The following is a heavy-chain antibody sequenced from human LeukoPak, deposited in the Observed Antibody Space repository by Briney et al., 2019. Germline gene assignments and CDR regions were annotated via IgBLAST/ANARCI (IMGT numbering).Heavy chain of an antibody. Sequence: ASVKVSCKASGYTFTSYGISWVRQAPGQGLEWMGWISAYNGNTNYAQKLQGRVTMTTDTSTSTAYMELRSLRSDDTAVYCCARANYGDYPGGYYGMDVWGKGTTVTVSS. CDR2: ISAYNGNT. D-gene: IGHD4-17*01. CDR1: GYTFTSYG. V-gene: IGHV1-18*04. CDR3: ARANYGDYPGGYYGMDV. J-gene: IGHJ6*04.